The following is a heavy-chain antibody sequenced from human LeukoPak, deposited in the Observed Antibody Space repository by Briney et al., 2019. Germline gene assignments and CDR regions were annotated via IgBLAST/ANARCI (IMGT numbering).Heavy chain of an antibody. J-gene: IGHJ4*02. CDR3: ARAPTYYYDSSGYYGW. D-gene: IGHD3-22*01. CDR1: GFTFSSYS. Sequence: PGGSLRLSCAASGFTFSSYSMNWVRQAPGKGLEWVSYISSSSSTIYYADSVKGRFTISRDNAKNSLYLQMNSLRVEDTAVYYCARAPTYYYDSSGYYGWWGQGTLVTVSS. V-gene: IGHV3-48*01. CDR2: ISSSSSTI.